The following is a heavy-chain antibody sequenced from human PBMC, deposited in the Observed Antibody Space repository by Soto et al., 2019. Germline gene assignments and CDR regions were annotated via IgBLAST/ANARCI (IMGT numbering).Heavy chain of an antibody. CDR2: ISDSGSNT. CDR3: AKDATIFGVVIEYFDY. D-gene: IGHD3-3*01. V-gene: IGHV3-48*02. CDR1: GFKISSSS. Sequence: GSLRLSCAAFGFKISSSSMNWVRQAPGRGLEWVAYISDSGSNTLYADSVKGRFTVSRDTAKNSLYLQMSGLRDEDRAVYYCAKDATIFGVVIEYFDYWGQGTLVTVSS. J-gene: IGHJ4*02.